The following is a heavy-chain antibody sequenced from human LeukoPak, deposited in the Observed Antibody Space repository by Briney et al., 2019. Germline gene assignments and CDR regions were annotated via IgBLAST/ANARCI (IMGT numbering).Heavy chain of an antibody. V-gene: IGHV4-59*01. Sequence: PSETLSLTCSVSDGSINSYYWSWIRQPPGKGLEWIGYIYYSGSTNYNPSLKSRVTISVDTSKNQFSLKLSSVTAADTAVYYCARGSTYYDFWSGYYSELFSFDIWGQGTMVTVSS. J-gene: IGHJ3*02. CDR2: IYYSGST. CDR1: DGSINSYY. CDR3: ARGSTYYDFWSGYYSELFSFDI. D-gene: IGHD3-3*01.